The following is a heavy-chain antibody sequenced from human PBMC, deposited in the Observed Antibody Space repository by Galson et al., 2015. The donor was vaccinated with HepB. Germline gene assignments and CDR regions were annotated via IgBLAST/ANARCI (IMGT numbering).Heavy chain of an antibody. V-gene: IGHV3-11*03. J-gene: IGHJ6*02. CDR2: ISSSSSYT. Sequence: SLRLSCAASGFTFSDYYMSWIRQAPGKGLEWVSYISSSSSYTNYADSVKGRFTISRDNAKNSLYLQMNSLRAEDTAVYYCAKTGEDYYYYGMDVWGQGTTVTVSS. CDR1: GFTFSDYY. D-gene: IGHD2-15*01. CDR3: AKTGEDYYYYGMDV.